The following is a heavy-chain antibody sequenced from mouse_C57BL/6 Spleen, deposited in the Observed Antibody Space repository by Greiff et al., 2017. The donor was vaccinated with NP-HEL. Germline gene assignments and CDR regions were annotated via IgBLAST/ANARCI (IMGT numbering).Heavy chain of an antibody. CDR2: ISDGGSYT. J-gene: IGHJ1*03. D-gene: IGHD1-3*01. CDR3: ASSTPKLGYFDV. Sequence: EVQLVESGGGLVKPGGSLKLSCAASGFTFSSYAMSWVRQTPEKRLEWVATISDGGSYTYYPDNVKGRFTISRDNAKNNLYLQMSHLKSEDTAMYYCASSTPKLGYFDVWGTGTPVTVSS. CDR1: GFTFSSYA. V-gene: IGHV5-4*01.